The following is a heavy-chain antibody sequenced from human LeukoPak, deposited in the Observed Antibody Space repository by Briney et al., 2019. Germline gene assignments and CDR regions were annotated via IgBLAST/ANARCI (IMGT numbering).Heavy chain of an antibody. CDR2: ISAGGGST. V-gene: IGHV3-23*01. CDR1: GFTFSSYV. CDR3: AKALPYYYDSRDAFDI. D-gene: IGHD3-22*01. J-gene: IGHJ3*02. Sequence: GGTLRLSCAASGFTFSSYVMNWVRQAPGKVLEWVSAISAGGGSTYYADSVKGRFTISRDNSKNTLYLQMNSLRAEDTAVYYCAKALPYYYDSRDAFDIWGQGTMVTVSS.